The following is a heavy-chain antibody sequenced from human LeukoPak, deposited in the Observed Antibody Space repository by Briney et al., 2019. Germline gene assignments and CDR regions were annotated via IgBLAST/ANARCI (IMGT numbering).Heavy chain of an antibody. CDR2: ISSSSSYI. J-gene: IGHJ6*03. D-gene: IGHD2-15*01. Sequence: GGSLRLSCAASGFTFSSYSMNWVRQAPGRGLEWVSSISSSSSYIYYADSVKGRFTISRDNAKNSLYLQMNSLRAEDTAVYYCARGGYCSGGSCYVHYYYMDVWGKGTTVTVSS. V-gene: IGHV3-21*01. CDR3: ARGGYCSGGSCYVHYYYMDV. CDR1: GFTFSSYS.